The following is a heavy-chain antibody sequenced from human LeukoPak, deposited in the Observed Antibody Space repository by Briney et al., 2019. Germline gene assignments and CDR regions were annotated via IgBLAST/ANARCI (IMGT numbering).Heavy chain of an antibody. J-gene: IGHJ4*02. CDR1: GFTFSAYG. D-gene: IGHD2-8*01. Sequence: GGSPRLSCAASGFTFSAYGMHWVRQAPGKGLEWVAVMSYDGRHIYYADSVKGRFTISRDSSKNTLYLQMNSLRTEDTAVYFCAKPVYDTNSGNFGIDYWGQGTLVTVSS. CDR3: AKPVYDTNSGNFGIDY. V-gene: IGHV3-30*18. CDR2: MSYDGRHI.